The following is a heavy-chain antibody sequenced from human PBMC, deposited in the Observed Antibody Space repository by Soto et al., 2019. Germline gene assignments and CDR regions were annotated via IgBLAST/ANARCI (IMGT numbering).Heavy chain of an antibody. Sequence: QVQLEQSGPEVKRPGTSVKVSCKASGRAFGRYSVSWVRQAPGQGLEWIGGVIPAFNTSNYSLKFQGRVAIFADLSTSTVFMELRSLRSEDTALYYCARGDEMTAVTIFEYWGQGTLVTVSS. CDR3: ARGDEMTAVTIFEY. CDR1: GRAFGRYS. J-gene: IGHJ4*02. V-gene: IGHV1-69*01. D-gene: IGHD4-17*01. CDR2: VIPAFNTS.